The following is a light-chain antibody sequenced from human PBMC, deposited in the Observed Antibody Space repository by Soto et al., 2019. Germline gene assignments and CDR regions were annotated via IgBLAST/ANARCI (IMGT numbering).Light chain of an antibody. CDR1: QGIGDT. CDR3: QQYGSSPIT. J-gene: IGKJ5*01. V-gene: IGKV3-15*01. CDR2: GAS. Sequence: EVVLTQSPATLSVSPGEGVTLSCRASQGIGDTLAWYQHKPGQTPRLLIYGASTRASGVPAKFSGSGSGTDFTLTIRGLEPEDAAVYYCQQYGSSPITFGQGTRLEIK.